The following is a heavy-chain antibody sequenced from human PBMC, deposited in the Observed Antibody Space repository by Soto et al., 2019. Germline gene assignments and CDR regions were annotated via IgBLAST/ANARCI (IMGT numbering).Heavy chain of an antibody. D-gene: IGHD3-3*01. CDR3: VYDFWSGYYFEIGVGMDV. CDR2: IIPIFGTA. V-gene: IGHV1-69*13. CDR1: GGTFSSYA. Sequence: ASVKVSCKASGGTFSSYAISWVRQAPGQGLEWMGGIIPIFGTANYAQKFQGRVTITADESTSTAYMELSSLRSEDTAVYYCVYDFWSGYYFEIGVGMDVWGQGTTVTVSS. J-gene: IGHJ6*02.